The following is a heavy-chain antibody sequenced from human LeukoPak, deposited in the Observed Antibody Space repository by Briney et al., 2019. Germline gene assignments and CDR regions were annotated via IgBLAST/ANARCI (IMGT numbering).Heavy chain of an antibody. V-gene: IGHV4-34*01. J-gene: IGHJ3*02. CDR3: ARSDGSGSWYAFDI. CDR2: INHSGST. CDR1: GGSFSGYY. D-gene: IGHD3-10*01. Sequence: PSETLSLTCAVYGGSFSGYYWSWIRQPPGKGLEWIGEINHSGSTNYNPSLKSRVTISVDTSKNQFSLKLSSVTAADTAVYYCARSDGSGSWYAFDIWGQGTMVTVSS.